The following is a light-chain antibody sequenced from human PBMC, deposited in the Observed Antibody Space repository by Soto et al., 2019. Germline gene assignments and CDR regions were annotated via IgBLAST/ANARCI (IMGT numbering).Light chain of an antibody. CDR1: RSVISY. V-gene: IGKV3-11*01. CDR2: HAS. Sequence: EIVLTQSPATLSLSPGERATLSCRASRSVISYLAWYQQKPGQAPRLLIYHASNRATGIPARFSGSGSGTDFSLTISSLEPEDFAVYYCQQRSSWPLTFGGGTKVDI. CDR3: QQRSSWPLT. J-gene: IGKJ4*01.